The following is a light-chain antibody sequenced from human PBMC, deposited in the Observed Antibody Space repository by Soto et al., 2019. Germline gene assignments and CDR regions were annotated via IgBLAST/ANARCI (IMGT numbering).Light chain of an antibody. J-gene: IGLJ1*01. CDR3: QSYDSSLSGLYV. V-gene: IGLV1-40*01. CDR1: SSNIGAGYD. Sequence: QSVLTQPHSVSGAQGQRVTISCTGSSSNIGAGYDVHWYQQLPGTAPKLLIYGNSNRHSGVPDRFSGSTSGTSAALAITGLQAEDEADYYCQSYDSSLSGLYVFGTGTKVTVL. CDR2: GNS.